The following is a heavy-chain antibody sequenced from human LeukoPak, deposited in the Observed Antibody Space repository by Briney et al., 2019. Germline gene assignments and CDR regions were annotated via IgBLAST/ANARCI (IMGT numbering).Heavy chain of an antibody. V-gene: IGHV3-30*04. CDR2: ISYDGSNK. Sequence: GRSLRLSCAASGFTFSSYAMHWVRQAPGKGLEWVAVISYDGSNKYYADSVKGRFTISRDNSKNTLYLQMNSLRAEDTAVYYCAKDACSGGSCYLDYWGQGTLVTVSS. CDR1: GFTFSSYA. J-gene: IGHJ4*02. D-gene: IGHD2-15*01. CDR3: AKDACSGGSCYLDY.